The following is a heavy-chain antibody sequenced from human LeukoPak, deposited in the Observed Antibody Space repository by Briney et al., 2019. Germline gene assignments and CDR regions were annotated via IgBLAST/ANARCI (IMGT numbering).Heavy chain of an antibody. D-gene: IGHD2-2*01. Sequence: GASVKVSCKASGYTFTGYYMHWVRQAPGQGLEWMGWINSNSGGTNYAQKFQGRVTMTRDTSISTAYMELSRLRSDDTAVYYCAREIDCSSTSCYSGNAEYFQHWGQGTLVTVSS. CDR2: INSNSGGT. V-gene: IGHV1-2*02. CDR3: AREIDCSSTSCYSGNAEYFQH. CDR1: GYTFTGYY. J-gene: IGHJ1*01.